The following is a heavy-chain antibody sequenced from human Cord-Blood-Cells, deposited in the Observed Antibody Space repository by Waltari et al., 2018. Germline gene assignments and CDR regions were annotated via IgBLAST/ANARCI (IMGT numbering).Heavy chain of an antibody. V-gene: IGHV3-53*01. CDR1: GFTGSSTY. J-gene: IGHJ4*02. D-gene: IGHD6-19*01. CDR3: SAGSSGWYDY. CDR2: IYSGGST. Sequence: EVQLVESGGGLIQPGGSLRLSCAASGFTGSSTYLSWVRQAPGKGLEWVSVIYSGGSTYYADSVKGRFTISRDNSKNTLYLQMNSLRAEDTAVYYCSAGSSGWYDYWGQGTLVTVSS.